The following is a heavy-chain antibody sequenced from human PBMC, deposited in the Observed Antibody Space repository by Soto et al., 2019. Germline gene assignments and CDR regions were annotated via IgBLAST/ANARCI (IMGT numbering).Heavy chain of an antibody. J-gene: IGHJ6*02. CDR3: ARDRKGYYYGMDV. CDR2: IYYSGST. V-gene: IGHV4-31*03. CDR1: GGSISSGGYY. Sequence: SETLSLTCTVSGGSISSGGYYWSWIRQHPGKGLEWIGYIYYSGSTYYNPSLKSRVTISVDTSKNQFSLKLSSVTAADTAVYYCARDRKGYYYGMDVWGQGTTVTVSS.